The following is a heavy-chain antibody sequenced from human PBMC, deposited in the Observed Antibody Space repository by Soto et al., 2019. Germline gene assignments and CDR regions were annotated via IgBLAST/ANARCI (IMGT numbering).Heavy chain of an antibody. V-gene: IGHV4-59*13. Sequence: SETLSLTCNVSGDSFSSYYWSWIRQPPGKGLEWIGYIYYSGSTNYNPSLKSRVTISVDTSKNQFSLNLRSVTAADTAVYYCAREMLGAFDFWGHGTLVTVSS. CDR1: GDSFSSYY. CDR3: AREMLGAFDF. D-gene: IGHD3-16*01. CDR2: IYYSGST. J-gene: IGHJ4*01.